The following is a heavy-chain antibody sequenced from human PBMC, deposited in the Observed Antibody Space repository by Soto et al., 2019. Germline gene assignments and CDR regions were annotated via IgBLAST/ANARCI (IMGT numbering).Heavy chain of an antibody. J-gene: IGHJ4*02. Sequence: ASVKVSCKASGYTFTSYYIHWVRQAPGQGLEWMGIINPIGGSTSYAEKFQGRVTMTRDTSTSTVYLELSSLRSEDTAVYYCARSGVLVYFFDYWGQGTLVTVSS. V-gene: IGHV1-46*03. D-gene: IGHD1-20*01. CDR3: ARSGVLVYFFDY. CDR1: GYTFTSYY. CDR2: INPIGGST.